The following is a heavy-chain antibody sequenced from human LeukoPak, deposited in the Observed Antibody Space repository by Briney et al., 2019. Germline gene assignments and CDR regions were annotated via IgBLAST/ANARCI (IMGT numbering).Heavy chain of an antibody. J-gene: IGHJ4*02. V-gene: IGHV3-21*01. CDR2: ISSGSSYI. CDR3: ARDSSGWSRDY. Sequence: PGGSLRLSCAASGFTLSTYSMNWVRQAPGKGLEWVSSISSGSSYIYYADSVKGRFTISRDNAKNSLYLQMNSLRAEDTAVYYCARDSSGWSRDYWGQGTLVTVSS. CDR1: GFTLSTYS. D-gene: IGHD6-19*01.